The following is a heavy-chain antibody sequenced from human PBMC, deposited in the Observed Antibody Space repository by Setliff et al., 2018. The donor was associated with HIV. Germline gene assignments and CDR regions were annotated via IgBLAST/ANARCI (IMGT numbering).Heavy chain of an antibody. CDR2: IHHSGGT. Sequence: KSSETLSLTCTVSYGSISGHYWTWIRQPPGKGLEWIGYIHHSGGTHYNPYLMSRLTMSVDSSKNQFSLSLRVEDTAMYYCARDWRHGYDLNFDYWGQGTLVTVSS. D-gene: IGHD5-12*01. CDR3: ARDWRHGYDLNFDY. J-gene: IGHJ4*02. V-gene: IGHV4-59*11. CDR1: YGSISGHY.